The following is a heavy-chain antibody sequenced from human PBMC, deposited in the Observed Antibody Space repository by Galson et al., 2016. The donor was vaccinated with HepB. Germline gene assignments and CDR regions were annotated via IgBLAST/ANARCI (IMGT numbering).Heavy chain of an antibody. D-gene: IGHD3-9*01. CDR1: GFTFSSYS. J-gene: IGHJ6*02. CDR3: ARDTPVDSFHDIATAYSEPEYGLDV. Sequence: SLRLSCAASGFTFSSYSMNWVRQAPGKGLEWVLYISSSSSIISYADSVKGRFTISRDNAKNSLYLQMNSLRDEDTAVYYCARDTPVDSFHDIATAYSEPEYGLDVWGQGTTVTVSS. V-gene: IGHV3-48*02. CDR2: ISSSSSII.